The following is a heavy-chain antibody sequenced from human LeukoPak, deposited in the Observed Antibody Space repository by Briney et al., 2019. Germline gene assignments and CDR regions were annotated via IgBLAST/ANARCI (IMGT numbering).Heavy chain of an antibody. CDR1: GFTFSSYG. V-gene: IGHV3-30*19. D-gene: IGHD3-3*01. CDR3: AGHFGAWHYFDY. CDR2: ISYDGSTK. Sequence: GGSLRLSCAASGFTFSSYGMHWVRQAPGKGLEWVAFISYDGSTKYSTDSVKGRFTISRDNSKNTLYLQMNSLRPEDTAVYYCAGHFGAWHYFDYWGQGTLVTVSS. J-gene: IGHJ4*02.